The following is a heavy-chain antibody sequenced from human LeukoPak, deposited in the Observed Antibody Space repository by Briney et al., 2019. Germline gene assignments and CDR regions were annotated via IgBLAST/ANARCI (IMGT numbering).Heavy chain of an antibody. J-gene: IGHJ4*02. CDR1: GFTFSSYW. Sequence: GGSLRLSCAASGFTFSSYWMSWVRQAPGKGLEWVAVIWNDGSKSNYPDSVKGRFTISRDDSKNTLFLQMSSLRVEDTAVYYCARFRSGWYMDYWGQGTLVTVSS. D-gene: IGHD6-19*01. CDR2: IWNDGSKS. V-gene: IGHV3-33*08. CDR3: ARFRSGWYMDY.